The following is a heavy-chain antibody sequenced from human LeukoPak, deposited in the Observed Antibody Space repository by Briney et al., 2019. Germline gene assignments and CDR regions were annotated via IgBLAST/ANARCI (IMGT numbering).Heavy chain of an antibody. D-gene: IGHD3-9*01. J-gene: IGHJ4*02. V-gene: IGHV3-33*06. CDR1: GFTFSSYG. CDR3: AKSGILTGYYYFDY. Sequence: GRSLRLSCAASGFTFSSYGMHWVRQAPGKGLEWVAVIWYDGSNEYYADSVKGRFTISRDNSKNTLYLQMNSLRAEDTAVYYCAKSGILTGYYYFDYWGQGTLVTVSS. CDR2: IWYDGSNE.